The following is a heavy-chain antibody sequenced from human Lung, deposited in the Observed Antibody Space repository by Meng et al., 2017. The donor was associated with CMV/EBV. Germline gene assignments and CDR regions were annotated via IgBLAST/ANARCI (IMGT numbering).Heavy chain of an antibody. CDR2: IYPGDSDT. V-gene: IGHV5-51*01. J-gene: IGHJ4*02. CDR1: GYSFTSYW. D-gene: IGHD6-6*01. Sequence: GXSXKISXKGSGYSFTSYWIGWVRQMPGKGLEWMGIIYPGDSDTRYSPSFQGQVTISADKSISTAYLQWSSLKASDTAMYYCARKEESYSSSGFDYWGQGXLVTVSS. CDR3: ARKEESYSSSGFDY.